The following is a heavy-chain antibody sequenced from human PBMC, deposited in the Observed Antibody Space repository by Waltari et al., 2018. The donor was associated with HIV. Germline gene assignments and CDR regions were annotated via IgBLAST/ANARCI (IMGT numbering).Heavy chain of an antibody. CDR1: GYTFSTYD. CDR2: SNPNSGNT. D-gene: IGHD2-2*01. J-gene: IGHJ6*02. V-gene: IGHV1-8*01. Sequence: QVQLVQSGAEVKKPGASVKVSCKASGYTFSTYDINWVRKASGQGLEWMGWSNPNSGNTGYAQKFQGRVNMTRNSSIRTAYMELSSLRSDDTAVYYCSRGLHCTATSCLLYHGMDVWGQGTAVSVSS. CDR3: SRGLHCTATSCLLYHGMDV.